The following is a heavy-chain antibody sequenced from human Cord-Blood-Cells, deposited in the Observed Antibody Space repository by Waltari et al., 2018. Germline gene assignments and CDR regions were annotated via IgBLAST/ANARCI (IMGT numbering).Heavy chain of an antibody. Sequence: EVQLVESGGGVVKQGRSLRLSCTASGFSLGDFALSGFRQAPGKGLEWVGFIRSKAYGGTTEYAASVKGRFTISRDDSKSIAYLQMNSLKTEDTAVYYCTREYSSSSGDYWGQGTLVTVSS. J-gene: IGHJ4*02. CDR2: IRSKAYGGTT. CDR3: TREYSSSSGDY. D-gene: IGHD6-6*01. CDR1: GFSLGDFA. V-gene: IGHV3-49*05.